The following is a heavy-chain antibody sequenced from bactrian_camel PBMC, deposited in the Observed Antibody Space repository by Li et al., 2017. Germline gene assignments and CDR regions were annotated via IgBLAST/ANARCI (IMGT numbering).Heavy chain of an antibody. Sequence: HVQLVESGGDLVRPGGSLTLSCAVSGNGDGSGYWCTGWFRQAPGQEREGVASIDGDGTTTYADSVEGRFTISRDNAKNTLYLQLNSLKTEDTAMYYCAKLGTTFGSLVSGARGPRSPSP. CDR3: AKLGTTFGSLVS. CDR1: GNGDGSGY. CDR2: IDGDGTT. J-gene: IGHJ6*01. D-gene: IGHD5*01. V-gene: IGHV3S53*01.